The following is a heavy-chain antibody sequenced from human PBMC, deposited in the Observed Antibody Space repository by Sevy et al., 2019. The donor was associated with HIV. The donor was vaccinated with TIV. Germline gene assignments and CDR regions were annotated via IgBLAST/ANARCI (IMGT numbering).Heavy chain of an antibody. CDR1: GFTFSSYS. V-gene: IGHV3-21*01. J-gene: IGHJ4*02. CDR3: ASVVVIAIFDY. CDR2: ISSSSSYI. D-gene: IGHD3-22*01. Sequence: GGSLRLSCAASGFTFSSYSMNWVRQAPGKGLEWVSSISSSSSYIYYADSVKGRFTISRVNAKNSLYLQMNSLRAEDSAVYYCASVVVIAIFDYWGQGTLVTVSS.